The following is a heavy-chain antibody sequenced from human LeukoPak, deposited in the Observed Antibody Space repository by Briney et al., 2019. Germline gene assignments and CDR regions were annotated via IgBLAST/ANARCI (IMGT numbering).Heavy chain of an antibody. CDR3: ARARTMITFGGVRHAFDI. J-gene: IGHJ3*02. D-gene: IGHD3-16*01. CDR2: IIPLLGVT. CDR1: GGTFSSYA. Sequence: GSSVKVSCKASGGTFSSYAFNWVRQAPGQGLEWVGRIIPLLGVTNHAQKLQGRVTVTADPATNTAYMELSSLMPDDTAVYYCARARTMITFGGVRHAFDIWGQGTLVTVSS. V-gene: IGHV1-69*04.